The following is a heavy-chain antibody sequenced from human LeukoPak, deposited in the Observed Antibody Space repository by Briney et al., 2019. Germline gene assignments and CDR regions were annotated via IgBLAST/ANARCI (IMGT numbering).Heavy chain of an antibody. V-gene: IGHV3-33*01. J-gene: IGHJ4*02. D-gene: IGHD6-19*01. CDR3: ARDRNKQWLASFDY. CDR1: GFTFSSYG. CDR2: IWYDGSNK. Sequence: GGSLRLSCAASGFTFSSYGMHWVRQAPGKGLEWVAVIWYDGSNKYYADSVKGRFTISRDNSKNTLYLQMNSLRAEDTAVYYCARDRNKQWLASFDYRGQGTLVTVSS.